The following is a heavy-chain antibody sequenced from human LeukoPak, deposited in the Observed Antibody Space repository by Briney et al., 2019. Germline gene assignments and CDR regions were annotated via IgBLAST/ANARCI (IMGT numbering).Heavy chain of an antibody. CDR2: MNPNSGNT. J-gene: IGHJ6*02. CDR3: ARAGWYYYVSSGYTKSGMDV. Sequence: GASVKVSCKASGYTFTSYDINWVRQATGQGLEWMGWMNPNSGNTGYAQKFQGRVTMTRNTSISTACMELSSLRSEDTAVYYCARAGWYYYVSSGYTKSGMDVWGQGTTVTVSS. V-gene: IGHV1-8*01. CDR1: GYTFTSYD. D-gene: IGHD3-22*01.